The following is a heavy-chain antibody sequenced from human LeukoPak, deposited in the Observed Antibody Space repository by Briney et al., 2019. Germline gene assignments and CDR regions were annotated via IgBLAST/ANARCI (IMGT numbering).Heavy chain of an antibody. CDR3: ARGGYYYDSSGYFPQMNYYYYMDV. V-gene: IGHV1-46*01. CDR1: GYTFTGYY. J-gene: IGHJ6*03. Sequence: ASVKVSCKASGYTFTGYYMHWVRQAPGQGLEWMGIINPSGGSTTYAQKFQGRVTMTRDTSTSTVYMELSSLRSEDTAVYYCARGGYYYDSSGYFPQMNYYYYMDVWGKGTTVTISS. CDR2: INPSGGST. D-gene: IGHD3-22*01.